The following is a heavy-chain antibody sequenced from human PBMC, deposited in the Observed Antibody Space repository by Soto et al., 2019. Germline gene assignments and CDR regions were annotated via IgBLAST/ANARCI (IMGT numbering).Heavy chain of an antibody. V-gene: IGHV3-23*01. D-gene: IGHD1-26*01. J-gene: IGHJ4*02. Sequence: VGSLRLSCAASGFTFSSYAMSWVRQAPGKGLEWVSAISGSGGSTYYADSVKGRFTISRDNSKNTLYLQMNSLRAEDTAVYYCAKGVGATLYYFDYWGQGTLVTVSS. CDR3: AKGVGATLYYFDY. CDR2: ISGSGGST. CDR1: GFTFSSYA.